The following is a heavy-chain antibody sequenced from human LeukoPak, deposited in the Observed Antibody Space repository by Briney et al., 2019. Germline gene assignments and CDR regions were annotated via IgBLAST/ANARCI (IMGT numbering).Heavy chain of an antibody. CDR1: GGSISSSSYY. D-gene: IGHD3-22*01. V-gene: IGHV4-39*07. J-gene: IGHJ4*02. Sequence: SETLSLTCTVSGGSISSSSYYWGWIRQPPGKGLEWIGSIYYSGSTYYNPSLKSRVTISVDTSKNQFSLKLSSVTAADTAVYYCARDVPEKYYYDSSGYYSNLDYWGQGTLVTVSS. CDR2: IYYSGST. CDR3: ARDVPEKYYYDSSGYYSNLDY.